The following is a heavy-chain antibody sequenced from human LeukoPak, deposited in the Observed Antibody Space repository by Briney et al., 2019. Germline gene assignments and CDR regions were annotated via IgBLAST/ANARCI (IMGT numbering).Heavy chain of an antibody. CDR3: AKDIGEGGRWAFNY. V-gene: IGHV3-30*18. J-gene: IGHJ4*02. CDR1: GFTFRSYG. CDR2: ISYDGGNK. D-gene: IGHD3-10*01. Sequence: PGGSLRLSCAASGFTFRSYGMHWVRQAPGKGLEWVAVISYDGGNKYYADSVKGRFTISRDNSKNTLYLQMNSLRTEDTAVYYCAKDIGEGGRWAFNYWGQGTLVTVSS.